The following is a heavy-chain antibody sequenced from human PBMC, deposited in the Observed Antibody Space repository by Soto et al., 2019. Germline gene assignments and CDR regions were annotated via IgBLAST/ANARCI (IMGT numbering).Heavy chain of an antibody. Sequence: SETLSLTCNVPGASIISSSYNWGWIRQPPGKGLEWIGSIYYSGSPYYNQSLKSRGTISVDPSKNQFSLKLSSVTAADTSVYYCASRSKMDWFEPWGQRTRGIFAS. D-gene: IGHD2-8*01. CDR2: IYYSGSP. J-gene: IGHJ5*02. CDR3: ASRSKMDWFEP. CDR1: GASIISSSYN. V-gene: IGHV4-39*01.